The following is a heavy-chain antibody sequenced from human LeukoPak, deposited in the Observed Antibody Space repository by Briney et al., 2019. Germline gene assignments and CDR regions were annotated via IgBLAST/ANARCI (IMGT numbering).Heavy chain of an antibody. J-gene: IGHJ4*02. CDR2: IYYSGST. CDR1: GGSISSGDYY. D-gene: IGHD4-17*01. Sequence: SETLSLTCAVSGGSISSGDYYWSWIRQPPGKGLEWIGYIYYSGSTYYNPSLKSRVTISVDTSKNQFSLKLSSVTAADTAVYYCARDRPYYGDYVPFDYWGQGTLVTVSS. CDR3: ARDRPYYGDYVPFDY. V-gene: IGHV4-30-4*08.